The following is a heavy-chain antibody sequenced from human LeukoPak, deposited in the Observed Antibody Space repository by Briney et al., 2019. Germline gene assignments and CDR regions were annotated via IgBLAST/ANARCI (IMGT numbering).Heavy chain of an antibody. J-gene: IGHJ4*02. D-gene: IGHD4-17*01. V-gene: IGHV3-48*04. CDR2: ISSSSSTI. Sequence: GGSLRLSCAASGFTFSSYSINWVRQAPGKRLERVSYISSSSSTIYYADSVKGRFTISRDNAKNSLYLQMNSLRAEDTAVYYCVRGSYGAYDYWGQGSLVTVSS. CDR1: GFTFSSYS. CDR3: VRGSYGAYDY.